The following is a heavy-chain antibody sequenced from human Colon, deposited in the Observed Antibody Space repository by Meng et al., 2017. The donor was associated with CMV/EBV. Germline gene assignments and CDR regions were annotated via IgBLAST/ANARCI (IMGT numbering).Heavy chain of an antibody. CDR1: GFTFNTYG. D-gene: IGHD3-3*02. CDR3: AILAKPSFGY. CDR2: ISSSSSTI. Sequence: GGSLRLSCAASGFTFNTYGMNWVRQAPGKGLEWVSYISSSSSTIYYADSVKGRFTISRDNAKNSLYLQMNSLRAEDTAVYYCAILAKPSFGYWGQGTLVTVSS. V-gene: IGHV3-48*04. J-gene: IGHJ4*02.